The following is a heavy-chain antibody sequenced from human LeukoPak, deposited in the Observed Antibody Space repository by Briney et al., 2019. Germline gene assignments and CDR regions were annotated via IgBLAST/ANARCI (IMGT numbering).Heavy chain of an antibody. D-gene: IGHD6-13*01. J-gene: IGHJ4*02. CDR1: GDSVSGPNYY. CDR3: AALVPHRPLDY. CDR2: IYNNGRT. V-gene: IGHV4-61*01. Sequence: PSETLSLTCTVSGDSVSGPNYYWNWIRQPPGKGLEWIGYIYNNGRTNYNPSLKSRVTISVDTSKNQVSLKLTSVIAADTAVYFCAALVPHRPLDYWGQGTLATVSS.